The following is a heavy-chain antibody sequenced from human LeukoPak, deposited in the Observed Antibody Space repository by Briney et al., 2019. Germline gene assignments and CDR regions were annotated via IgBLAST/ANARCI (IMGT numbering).Heavy chain of an antibody. CDR1: GYTFTGYY. CDR3: ARDGSGSGANKEWFDP. J-gene: IGHJ5*02. V-gene: IGHV1-2*02. D-gene: IGHD1-26*01. CDR2: INPNSGGT. Sequence: ASVEVSCKSSGYTFTGYYMHWVRQAPGQGLAWMGWINPNSGGTNYAQKFQGRVTMTRDTSISTAYMELSRLRSDDTAVYYCARDGSGSGANKEWFDPWGQGTLVTVSS.